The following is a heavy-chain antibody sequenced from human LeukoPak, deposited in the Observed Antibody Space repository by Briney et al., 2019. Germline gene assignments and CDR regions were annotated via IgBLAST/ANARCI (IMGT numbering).Heavy chain of an antibody. CDR1: GHSISSHNY. Sequence: SETLSLTCSVSGHSISSHNYWSWIRQPPGKGLEWIGTIYHSGSTYYNPSLKSRVTLSVDTSKNEFSLNLKSVNAADTAMYYCEKNLTRKAFDVWGHGTMVIVSA. CDR2: IYHSGST. D-gene: IGHD1-14*01. CDR3: EKNLTRKAFDV. J-gene: IGHJ3*01. V-gene: IGHV4-38-2*01.